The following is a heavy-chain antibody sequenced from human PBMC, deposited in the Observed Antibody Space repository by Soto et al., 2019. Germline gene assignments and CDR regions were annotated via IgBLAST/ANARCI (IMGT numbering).Heavy chain of an antibody. D-gene: IGHD2-8*01. CDR1: GGSISSYY. V-gene: IGHV4-59*01. J-gene: IGHJ5*02. CDR2: IYYSGST. CDR3: ARVVSEYCTNGVCYTKNWFDP. Sequence: SETLSLTCTVSGGSISSYYWSWIRQPPGKGLEWFGYIYYSGSTNYNPSLKSRVTMSVDTSKNQFSLKLSSVTAADTAVYYCARVVSEYCTNGVCYTKNWFDPWGQGTLVTVSS.